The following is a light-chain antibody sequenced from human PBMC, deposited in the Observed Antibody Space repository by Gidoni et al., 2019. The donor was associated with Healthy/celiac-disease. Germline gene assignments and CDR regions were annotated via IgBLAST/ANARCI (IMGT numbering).Light chain of an antibody. Sequence: EIVMTQSPLSLHVTPGEPASISCRSSQSLLHSNGYNYLDWYLQKPGQSPQLLIYLGSNRASGVPDRFSGSGSGTDFTLKISRVEAEDVGVYYCMQALQTPGTFGPGTKVDIK. V-gene: IGKV2-28*01. CDR3: MQALQTPGT. J-gene: IGKJ3*01. CDR1: QSLLHSNGYNY. CDR2: LGS.